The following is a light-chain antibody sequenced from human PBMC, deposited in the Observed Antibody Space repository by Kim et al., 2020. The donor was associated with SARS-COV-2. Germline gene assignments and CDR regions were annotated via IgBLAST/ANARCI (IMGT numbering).Light chain of an antibody. Sequence: GQKVTISCSGSNSNIGTNYVSLYQQLPGTVPKVLIYDNNKRPSGIPDRFSGSKSGTSGTLEITGLQTGDEADYYCGTWDSSLSVWLFGGGTQLTVL. CDR2: DNN. V-gene: IGLV1-51*01. J-gene: IGLJ3*02. CDR3: GTWDSSLSVWL. CDR1: NSNIGTNY.